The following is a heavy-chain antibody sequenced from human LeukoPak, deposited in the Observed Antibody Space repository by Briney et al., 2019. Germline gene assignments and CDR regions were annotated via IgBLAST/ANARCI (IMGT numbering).Heavy chain of an antibody. CDR3: ARGKDSAYDRAFDI. J-gene: IGHJ3*02. V-gene: IGHV4-59*01. Sequence: SETLSLTCTVSGGSISTYFWSWIRQPPGKGLEWVGYIYYSGSTNYNPSLKGRVTISVDTSKNQFSLKLRSVTAADTAVYYCARGKDSAYDRAFDIWGQGTMVTVSS. CDR2: IYYSGST. D-gene: IGHD5-12*01. CDR1: GGSISTYF.